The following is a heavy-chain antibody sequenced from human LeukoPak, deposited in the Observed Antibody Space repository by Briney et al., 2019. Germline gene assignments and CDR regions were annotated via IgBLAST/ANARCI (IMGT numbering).Heavy chain of an antibody. CDR3: ASLSSGSYNWFDH. CDR1: GGSISSYY. J-gene: IGHJ5*02. V-gene: IGHV4-59*01. CDR2: IYYSGST. Sequence: PSETLSLTCTVSGGSISSYYWSWIRQPPGKGLEWIGYIYYSGSTNYNPSLKSRVTISVDTSKNQFSLKLSSVTAADTAVYYCASLSSGSYNWFDHWGQGTLVTVSS. D-gene: IGHD1-26*01.